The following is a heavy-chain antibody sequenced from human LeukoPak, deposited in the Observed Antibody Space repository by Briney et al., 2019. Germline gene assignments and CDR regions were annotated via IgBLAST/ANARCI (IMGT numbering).Heavy chain of an antibody. J-gene: IGHJ4*02. CDR3: AKDQRSIAVAGYFDY. V-gene: IGHV3-11*01. D-gene: IGHD6-19*01. Sequence: GGSLRLSCAASGFTFSDYYMSWIRQAPGKGLEWVPYISSSGSTIYYADSVKGRFTISRDNSKNTLYLQMNSLRAEDTAVYYCAKDQRSIAVAGYFDYWGQGTLVTVSS. CDR1: GFTFSDYY. CDR2: ISSSGSTI.